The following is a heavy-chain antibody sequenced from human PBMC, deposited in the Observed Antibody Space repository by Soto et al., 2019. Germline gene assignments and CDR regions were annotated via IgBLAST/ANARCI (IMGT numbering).Heavy chain of an antibody. Sequence: EVQLVESGGGLVQPGGSLRLSCAASGFTFSDHYMDWVRQAPGKGLEWVGRSRNKANSYSTEYAASVKGRFTISRDESRNSLFLQMNSLKTEDTAVYYCAKCKIYDVDYWGQGTLVTVSS. J-gene: IGHJ4*02. V-gene: IGHV3-72*01. D-gene: IGHD5-12*01. CDR1: GFTFSDHY. CDR3: AKCKIYDVDY. CDR2: SRNKANSYST.